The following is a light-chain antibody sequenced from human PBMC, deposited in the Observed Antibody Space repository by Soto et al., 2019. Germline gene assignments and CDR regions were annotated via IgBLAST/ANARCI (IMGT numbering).Light chain of an antibody. V-gene: IGLV2-8*01. CDR2: DVN. CDR3: SAHGGTNPYV. CDR1: ASDIGGYSF. J-gene: IGLJ1*01. Sequence: QSVLTQPPSASVSPGQSVAISCTGTASDIGGYSFVSWYQQHPGKAPKLVIYDVNKRPSGVPDRFSGSKSGNTASLTVSGLQAEDEAEYYCSAHGGTNPYVFGTGTKLTVL.